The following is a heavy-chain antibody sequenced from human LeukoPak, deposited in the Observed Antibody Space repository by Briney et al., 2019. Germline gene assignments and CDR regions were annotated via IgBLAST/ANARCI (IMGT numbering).Heavy chain of an antibody. V-gene: IGHV3-30-3*01. J-gene: IGHJ4*02. CDR1: GFTFSSYA. CDR3: ARGTGPYGSGSYIDY. D-gene: IGHD3-10*01. CDR2: ISYDGSNK. Sequence: GGSLRLSCAASGFTFSSYAMHWVRQAPGKGLEWVAVISYDGSNKYYADSVKGRFTISRDNSKNTLYLQMNSLRAEDTAVYYCARGTGPYGSGSYIDYWGQGTLVTVSS.